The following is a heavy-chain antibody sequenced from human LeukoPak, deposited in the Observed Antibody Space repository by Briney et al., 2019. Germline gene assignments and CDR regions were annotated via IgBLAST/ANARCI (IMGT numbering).Heavy chain of an antibody. CDR1: LFTVSSNY. CDR3: AKGTNGDYYYY. CDR2: IYSGGST. Sequence: GGSLRLSRAASLFTVSSNYMSWVRQAPGKGVEWVSVIYSGGSTYSADSVKGRFTLSTDNSKNTLYLQMNRLRGEDAAVYYCAKGTNGDYYYYWGQGTLVTVSS. D-gene: IGHD4-17*01. J-gene: IGHJ4*02. V-gene: IGHV3-53*01.